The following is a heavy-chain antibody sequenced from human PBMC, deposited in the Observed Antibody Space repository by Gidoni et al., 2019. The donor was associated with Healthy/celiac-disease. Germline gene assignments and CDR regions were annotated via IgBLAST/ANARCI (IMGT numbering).Heavy chain of an antibody. V-gene: IGHV4-39*01. CDR3: ARRTNDAFDI. J-gene: IGHJ3*02. CDR1: SGSISSSSYY. CDR2: IYYSGST. Sequence: QLQLQESPPGLVKPSDTLSLTCTVSSGSISSSSYYWGWIRQPPGQGLEWIGSIYYSGSTYYNPSLKSRVTISVDTSKNQFSLKLSSVTAADTAVYYCARRTNDAFDIWGQGTMVTVSS.